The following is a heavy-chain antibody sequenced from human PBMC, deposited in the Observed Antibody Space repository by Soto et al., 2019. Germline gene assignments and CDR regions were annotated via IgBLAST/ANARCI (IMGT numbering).Heavy chain of an antibody. CDR1: GFTFSSYG. Sequence: QVQLVESGGGVVQPGRSLRLSCAASGFTFSSYGMHWVRQAPGKGLEWVAVIWYDGSNKYYADSVKGRFTISRDNSKNTLYLQMNSLRAEDTAVYYCARGPQQWLVRYNWFDPWGQGTLVTVSS. J-gene: IGHJ5*02. CDR3: ARGPQQWLVRYNWFDP. D-gene: IGHD6-19*01. V-gene: IGHV3-33*01. CDR2: IWYDGSNK.